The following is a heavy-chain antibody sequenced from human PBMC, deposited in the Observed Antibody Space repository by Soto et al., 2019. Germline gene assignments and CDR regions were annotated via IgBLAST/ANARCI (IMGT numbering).Heavy chain of an antibody. V-gene: IGHV1-2*04. CDR1: GYTFTGYY. D-gene: IGHD3-10*01. Sequence: ASVKVSCKASGYTFTGYYMHWVRQAPGQGLEWMGWINPNSGGTNYAQKFQGWVTMTRDTSISTAYMELSRLRSDDTAVYYCARAITMVRGVNDGMDVWGKETTVTLYS. CDR2: INPNSGGT. CDR3: ARAITMVRGVNDGMDV. J-gene: IGHJ6*04.